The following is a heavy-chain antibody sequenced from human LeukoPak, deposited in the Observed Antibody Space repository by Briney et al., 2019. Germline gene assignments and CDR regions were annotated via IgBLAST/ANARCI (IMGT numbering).Heavy chain of an antibody. CDR2: IYYSGST. V-gene: IGHV4-31*03. J-gene: IGHJ6*04. D-gene: IGHD2-8*01. Sequence: PSETLSLTCTVSGGSISSGGYYWSWIRQHPGKGLEWIGYIYYSGSTYYNPSPKSRVTISVDTSKNQFSLKLSSVTAADTAVYYCARDSMLYYGMDVWGKGTTVTVSS. CDR3: ARDSMLYYGMDV. CDR1: GGSISSGGYY.